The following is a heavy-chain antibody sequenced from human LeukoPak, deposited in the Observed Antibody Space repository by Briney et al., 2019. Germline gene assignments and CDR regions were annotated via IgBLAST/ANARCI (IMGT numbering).Heavy chain of an antibody. CDR3: ARGWADILTGYFDY. D-gene: IGHD3-9*01. CDR2: ITTHGGST. J-gene: IGHJ4*02. CDR1: GFTFSSFV. Sequence: PGGSLRLSCVASGFTFSSFVMHWVRQAPGEGLEYVSAITTHGGSTYYADSVKGRFTISRDNAKNSLYLQMNSLRAEDTAVYYCARGWADILTGYFDYWGQGTLVTVSS. V-gene: IGHV3-64*02.